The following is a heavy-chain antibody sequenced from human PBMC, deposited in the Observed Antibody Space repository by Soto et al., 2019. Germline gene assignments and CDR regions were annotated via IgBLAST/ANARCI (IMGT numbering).Heavy chain of an antibody. CDR3: AKGKGVGATPDGANC. V-gene: IGHV3-23*01. CDR2: VRSDGENT. Sequence: EVQLLESGGGLVQPGGSLRLSCVGSGFTFSKFGMNWVRQAPGKGLEWVSGVRSDGENTYNAESVKGRFTVSRDTSKNTVYLQMNSLRAEDTALYFWAKGKGVGATPDGANCWGQGTPVTVSS. J-gene: IGHJ4*02. CDR1: GFTFSKFG. D-gene: IGHD1-26*01.